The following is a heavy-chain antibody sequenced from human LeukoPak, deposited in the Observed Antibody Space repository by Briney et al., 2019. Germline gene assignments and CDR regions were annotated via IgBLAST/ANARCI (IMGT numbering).Heavy chain of an antibody. Sequence: GGSLRLSCAASGFTFSSYSMNWVRQAPGKGLEWVSYISSSSSTIYYADSVKGRFTISRDNAKNSLYLQMNSLRAEDTAVYYCAAKPRKDAPYYPGYWGQGTLVTVSS. J-gene: IGHJ4*02. D-gene: IGHD3-22*01. CDR3: AAKPRKDAPYYPGY. V-gene: IGHV3-48*01. CDR2: ISSSSSTI. CDR1: GFTFSSYS.